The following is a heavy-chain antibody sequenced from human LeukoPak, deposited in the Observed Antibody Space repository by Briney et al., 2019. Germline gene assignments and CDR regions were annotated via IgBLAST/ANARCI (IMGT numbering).Heavy chain of an antibody. CDR2: INHSGST. CDR3: ARRGADRTLSRYYMDV. J-gene: IGHJ6*03. V-gene: IGHV4-34*01. D-gene: IGHD2/OR15-2a*01. CDR1: GGSFSGYY. Sequence: PSETLSLTCAVYGGSFSGYYWSWIRQPPGKGLEWIGEINHSGSTNYNPSLKSRVTISVDTSKNQFSLKLSSVTAADTAVYYCARRGADRTLSRYYMDVWGKGTTVTVSS.